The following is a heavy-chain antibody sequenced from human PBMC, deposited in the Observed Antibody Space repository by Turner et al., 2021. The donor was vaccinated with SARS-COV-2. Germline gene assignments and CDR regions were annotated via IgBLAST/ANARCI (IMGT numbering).Heavy chain of an antibody. CDR2: SSSRISYI. CDR1: GLTFSSYS. Sequence: VQLVGSGGGLVKPGGSLRLSCAASGLTFSSYSMNWVRLGPGKGLDWVSSSSSRISYIYYADSVKGRFTISRDNAKTSLYLQMNSLRAEDTAVYYCARDYYDFWSGESFKHASFDYWGQGTLVTVSS. D-gene: IGHD3-3*01. J-gene: IGHJ4*02. CDR3: ARDYYDFWSGESFKHASFDY. V-gene: IGHV3-21*01.